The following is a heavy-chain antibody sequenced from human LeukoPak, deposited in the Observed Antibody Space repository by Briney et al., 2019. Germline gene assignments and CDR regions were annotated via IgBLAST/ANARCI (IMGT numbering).Heavy chain of an antibody. V-gene: IGHV4-4*09. CDR2: IYTSGST. J-gene: IGHJ4*02. CDR1: VGPISSYY. D-gene: IGHD6-19*01. CDR3: ASSGYSSGWYYFDY. Sequence: SETLSLTCSVSVGPISSYYWSWIRQPPGKGLEWIGYIYTSGSTNYNPSLKSRVTISVDTSKNQFCLKLSSVTAADTAVYYCASSGYSSGWYYFDYWGQGTLVTVSS.